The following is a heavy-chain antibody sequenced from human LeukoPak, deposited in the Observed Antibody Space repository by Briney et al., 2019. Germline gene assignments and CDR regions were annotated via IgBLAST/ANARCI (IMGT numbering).Heavy chain of an antibody. CDR1: GGTFSSYA. J-gene: IGHJ5*02. CDR2: IIPILGIA. Sequence: ASVKVSCKASGGTFSSYATSWVRQAPGQGLEWMGRIIPILGIANYAQKFQGRVTITADKSTSTAYMELSSLRSEDTAVYYCARAAYDFWSGLNWFDPWGQGTLVTVSS. D-gene: IGHD3-3*01. V-gene: IGHV1-69*04. CDR3: ARAAYDFWSGLNWFDP.